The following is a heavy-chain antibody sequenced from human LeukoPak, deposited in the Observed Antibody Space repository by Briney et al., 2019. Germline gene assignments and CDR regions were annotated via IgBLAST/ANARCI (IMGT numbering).Heavy chain of an antibody. Sequence: GGSLRLSCAASGFTFSSYGMHWVRQAPGKGLEWVAVIWYDGSNKYYADSVKGRSTISRDNSKNTLYLQMNSLRAEDTAVYYCAKGGSIAARGGWYYYYYMDVWGKGTTVTVSS. D-gene: IGHD6-6*01. V-gene: IGHV3-33*06. J-gene: IGHJ6*03. CDR3: AKGGSIAARGGWYYYYYMDV. CDR2: IWYDGSNK. CDR1: GFTFSSYG.